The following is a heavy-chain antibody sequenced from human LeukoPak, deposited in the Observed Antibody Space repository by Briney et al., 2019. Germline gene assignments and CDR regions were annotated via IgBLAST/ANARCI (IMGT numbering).Heavy chain of an antibody. CDR1: GDSISRGSYY. CDR3: AGEARGYRPYYYYYMDV. V-gene: IGHV4-61*02. D-gene: IGHD3-16*02. CDR2: IYTSGTT. Sequence: SETLSLTCTVSGDSISRGSYYWSWIRQPAGKGLEWIGRIYTSGTTNYNPSLKGRVTISVDTSKNQFSLKLSSVTAADTAVYYCAGEARGYRPYYYYYMDVWGKGTTVTVSS. J-gene: IGHJ6*03.